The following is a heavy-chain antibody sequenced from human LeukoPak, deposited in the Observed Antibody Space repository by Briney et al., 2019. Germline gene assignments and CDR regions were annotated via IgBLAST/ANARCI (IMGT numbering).Heavy chain of an antibody. V-gene: IGHV3-21*01. J-gene: IGHJ5*02. CDR2: ISSSSSYI. CDR3: ARDQGVRNYYGSGSYHNWFDP. CDR1: GFTFSSYS. D-gene: IGHD3-10*01. Sequence: GGSLRLSCAASGFTFSSYSMNWVRQAPGKGLEWVSSISSSSSYIYYADSVKGRFTISRDNAKNSLYLQMNSLRAEDTAVYYCARDQGVRNYYGSGSYHNWFDPWGQGTLVTVSS.